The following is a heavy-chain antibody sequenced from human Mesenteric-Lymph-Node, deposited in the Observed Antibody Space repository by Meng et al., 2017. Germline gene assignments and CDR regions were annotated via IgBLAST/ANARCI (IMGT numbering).Heavy chain of an antibody. J-gene: IGHJ3*02. D-gene: IGHD3-10*01. CDR1: GGSFSGYS. V-gene: IGHV4-34*01. CDR2: INHRGST. CDR3: ARVGITMVRDEALGAIDI. Sequence: SETLSLTCAVYGGSFSGYSWSWIRQPPGKGLEWIGEINHRGSTKYNQSLKSRVTISVDTSKNQISLKLSSVNAADTAVYYWARVGITMVRDEALGAIDIWGQGTTVTVSS.